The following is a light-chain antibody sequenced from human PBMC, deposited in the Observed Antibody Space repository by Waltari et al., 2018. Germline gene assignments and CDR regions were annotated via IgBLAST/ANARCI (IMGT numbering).Light chain of an antibody. Sequence: DIVMTQTPLSLAVTPGEPASISCRSSQSLLYSNGYNYLDWYVQKPGQSPQLLIYLGSNRASGVPDRFSGSGSGTDFTLEISRVEAEDVGVYYCMQALQAKITFGPGTKVEIK. CDR2: LGS. V-gene: IGKV2-28*01. CDR1: QSLLYSNGYNY. CDR3: MQALQAKIT. J-gene: IGKJ3*01.